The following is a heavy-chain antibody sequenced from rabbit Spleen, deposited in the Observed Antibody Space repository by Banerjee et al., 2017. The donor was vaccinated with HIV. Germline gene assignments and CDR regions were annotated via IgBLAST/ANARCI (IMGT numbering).Heavy chain of an antibody. V-gene: IGHV1S7*01. CDR1: GFTLSSYY. CDR3: ARDGGGAGSAFPSYFNL. Sequence: QLKESGGGLVQPGGSLKLSCKASGFTLSSYYMNWVRQAPGKGLEWIGYIDPVFGITYYANWVNGRFSISRENAQNTVFLQMPSLTVADTATYFCARDGGGAGSAFPSYFNLWGQGTLVTVS. CDR2: IDPVFGIT. J-gene: IGHJ4*01. D-gene: IGHD4-2*01.